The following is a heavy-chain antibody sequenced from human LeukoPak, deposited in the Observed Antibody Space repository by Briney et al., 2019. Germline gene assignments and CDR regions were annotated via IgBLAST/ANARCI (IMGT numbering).Heavy chain of an antibody. CDR2: IYYSGST. J-gene: IGHJ4*02. D-gene: IGHD4-23*01. CDR3: ASLRWTHFDY. CDR1: GVSISSSSYY. V-gene: IGHV4-39*01. Sequence: SETLSLTCTVSGVSISSSSYYWAWIRQPPGKGLEWIGSIYYSGSTYYNPSLKSRVTISVDTSKNQFSLKLSSVTAADTAVYYCASLRWTHFDYWGQGTLVTVSS.